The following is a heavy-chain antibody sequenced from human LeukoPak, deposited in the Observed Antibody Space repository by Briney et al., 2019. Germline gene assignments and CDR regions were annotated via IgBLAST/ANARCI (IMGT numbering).Heavy chain of an antibody. D-gene: IGHD3-3*01. J-gene: IGHJ3*02. CDR2: IYHSGST. CDR3: ARARSGDRGAFDI. Sequence: SETLSLTCAVYGGSFSGYYWSWIRQPPGKGPEWIGEIYHSGSTNYNPSLKSRVTISVDKSKNQFSLKLSSVTAADTAVYYCARARSGDRGAFDIWGQGTMVTVSS. V-gene: IGHV4-34*01. CDR1: GGSFSGYY.